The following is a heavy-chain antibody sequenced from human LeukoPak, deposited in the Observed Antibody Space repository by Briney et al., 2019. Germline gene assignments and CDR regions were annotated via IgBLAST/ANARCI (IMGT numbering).Heavy chain of an antibody. CDR1: GGSITNYY. V-gene: IGHV4-59*01. Sequence: SEILSLTCNVSGGSITNYYWGWIRQPPGKGLEWIGYVYYSGSANYNSSLQSRVTILVDTSKNQFSLRLSSVTAADTAVYYCARRVSTTSSFFDYWGHGALVTVSS. CDR2: VYYSGSA. J-gene: IGHJ4*01. CDR3: ARRVSTTSSFFDY. D-gene: IGHD3-22*01.